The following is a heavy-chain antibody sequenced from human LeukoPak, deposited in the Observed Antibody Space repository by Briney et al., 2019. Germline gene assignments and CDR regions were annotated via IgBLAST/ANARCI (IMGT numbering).Heavy chain of an antibody. J-gene: IGHJ4*02. CDR2: IRFDGTNK. CDR3: AKDRVTYFFSDY. V-gene: IGHV3-30*02. D-gene: IGHD2-21*02. Sequence: GGSLRLSCAASGFTFGSYGMYWVRQAPGKGLEWMAYIRFDGTNKYYSESVKGRFTISRDNSKNTLYLQMNSLKPEDAAIYYCAKDRVTYFFSDYWGQGTLVTVSS. CDR1: GFTFGSYG.